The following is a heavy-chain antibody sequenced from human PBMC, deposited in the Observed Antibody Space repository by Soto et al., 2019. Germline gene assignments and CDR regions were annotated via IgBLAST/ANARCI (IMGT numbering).Heavy chain of an antibody. J-gene: IGHJ5*02. V-gene: IGHV4-59*01. CDR3: ARYMVRGNWFDP. D-gene: IGHD3-10*01. CDR1: GGSISSYY. CDR2: IYYNGST. Sequence: QVQLQESGPGLVKPSETLSLTCTVSGGSISSYYWSWIRQPPGKGLEWIGYIYYNGSTNYNPSLKSRVTISVDTSKNQFSLKLSSVTAADTAVYYCARYMVRGNWFDPWGQGTLVTVSS.